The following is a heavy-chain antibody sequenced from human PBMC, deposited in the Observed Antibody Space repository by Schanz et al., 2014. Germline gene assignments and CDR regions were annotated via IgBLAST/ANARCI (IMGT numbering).Heavy chain of an antibody. CDR1: GYTFTGYY. J-gene: IGHJ4*02. CDR2: INPNSGTT. Sequence: QVQLVQSGAEMKKPGASVKVSCKASGYTFTGYYMHWVRQAPGQGLEWMGWINPNSGTTNYAQKLQGWVTMTRDTSISTAYMELSRLKSDDTAVYYCARGGYSSGWYDRDIAHFDYWGQGTLVTVSS. CDR3: ARGGYSSGWYDRDIAHFDY. V-gene: IGHV1-2*04. D-gene: IGHD6-19*01.